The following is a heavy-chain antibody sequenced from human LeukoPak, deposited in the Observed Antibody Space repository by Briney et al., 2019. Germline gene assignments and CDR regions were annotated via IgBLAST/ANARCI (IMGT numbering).Heavy chain of an antibody. CDR2: DNAGNGNT. J-gene: IGHJ4*02. CDR1: GYTFTSYI. Sequence: ASVTVSCKASGYTFTSYIMHWVRQAPGQRLEWMGWDNAGNGNTKYSQKFQGRVTMTNDISASTAYMELSSLRSEDTALYYCATEGYWGQGTLVTVSS. D-gene: IGHD3-22*01. CDR3: ATEGY. V-gene: IGHV1-3*01.